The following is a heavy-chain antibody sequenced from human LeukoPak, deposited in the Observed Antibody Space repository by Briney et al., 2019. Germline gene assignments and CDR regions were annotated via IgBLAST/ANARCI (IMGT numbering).Heavy chain of an antibody. CDR3: ARSLAYCGGDCYSAFDI. CDR1: GFTFSSYW. D-gene: IGHD2-21*02. J-gene: IGHJ3*02. CDR2: INSDGSST. V-gene: IGHV3-74*01. Sequence: GGSLRLSCAASGFTFSSYWMHWVRQAPGKGLVWVSRINSDGSSTSYADSVKGRFTISRDNAKNTLYLQMNSLRAEDTAVYYCARSLAYCGGDCYSAFDIWGQGTMVTVSS.